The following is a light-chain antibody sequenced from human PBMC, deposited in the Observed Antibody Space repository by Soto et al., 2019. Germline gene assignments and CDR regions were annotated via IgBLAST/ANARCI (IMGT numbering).Light chain of an antibody. CDR1: SSSIGSNT. J-gene: IGLJ1*01. CDR2: SNN. CDR3: ATWDDSLNAYV. V-gene: IGLV1-44*01. Sequence: QSVLTQPPSASGTPGQRVTISCSGSSSSIGSNTVNWYQQLPGTAPKLLIHSNNQRPSGVPDRFSGSKSGTSASLAISGLQSEDEADYYCATWDDSLNAYVFGTGTKSPS.